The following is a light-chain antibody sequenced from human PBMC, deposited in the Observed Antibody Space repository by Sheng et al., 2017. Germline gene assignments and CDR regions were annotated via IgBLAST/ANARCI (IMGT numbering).Light chain of an antibody. Sequence: DIQLTQSPSFLSASVGDRVTITCRASQGISSYLAWYQQKPGKAPKLLIYAASTLQRGVPSIFSGSGSGTEFTLTISSLQPEDFATYYCQQLNSYPRTFGQGTKLEIK. CDR2: AAS. CDR3: QQLNSYPRT. CDR1: QGISSY. J-gene: IGKJ2*01. V-gene: IGKV1-9*01.